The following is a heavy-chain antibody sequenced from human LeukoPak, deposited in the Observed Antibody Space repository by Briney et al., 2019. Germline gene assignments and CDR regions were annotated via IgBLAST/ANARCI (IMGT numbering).Heavy chain of an antibody. CDR2: IVVGSGNT. J-gene: IGHJ5*02. D-gene: IGHD6-19*01. CDR1: GFTFTSSA. V-gene: IGHV1-58*02. Sequence: GTSVKVSCKASGFTFTSSAMQWVRQARGHRLEWIGWIVVGSGNTNYAQKFQERVTITRDMSTSTAYMEPSSLRSEATAVYYCAARRGIAVNWFDPWGQGTLVTVSS. CDR3: AARRGIAVNWFDP.